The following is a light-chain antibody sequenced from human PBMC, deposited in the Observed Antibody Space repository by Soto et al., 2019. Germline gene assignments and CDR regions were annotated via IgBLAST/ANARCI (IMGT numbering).Light chain of an antibody. CDR1: SSDVGGYNY. CDR2: EVS. CDR3: SSYTSSTPYV. Sequence: ALTQPASVSGSPGQSITISCTGTSSDVGGYNYVSWYQQHPGKAPKLMIYEVSNRPSGVSNRFSGSKSGNTASLTISGLQAEDEADYYCSSYTSSTPYVFGTGTKVTVL. V-gene: IGLV2-14*01. J-gene: IGLJ1*01.